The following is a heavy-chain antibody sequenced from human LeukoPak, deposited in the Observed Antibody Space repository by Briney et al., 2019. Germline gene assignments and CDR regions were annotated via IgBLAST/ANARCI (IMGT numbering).Heavy chain of an antibody. CDR3: ARERVRPMVRGVDFDY. J-gene: IGHJ4*02. CDR2: INTNTGNP. V-gene: IGHV7-4-1*02. D-gene: IGHD3-10*01. Sequence: ASVKVSCKASGYTFTSYAMNWVRQAPGQGLEWMGWINTNTGNPTYAQGFTGRLVFSLDTSVSTAYLQISSLKAEDTAVYYRARERVRPMVRGVDFDYWGQGTLVTVSS. CDR1: GYTFTSYA.